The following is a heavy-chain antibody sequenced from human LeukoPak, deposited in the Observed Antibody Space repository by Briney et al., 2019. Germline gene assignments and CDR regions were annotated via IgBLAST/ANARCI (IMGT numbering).Heavy chain of an antibody. V-gene: IGHV1-2*02. D-gene: IGHD6-19*01. J-gene: IGHJ4*02. CDR1: GYTFTDYD. Sequence: ASVKVSCKASGYTFTDYDVHWVRQAPGQGREWRGWINSNSGSTSYAQNFQGRVTMTRDTSISTLYVELSSLRSDDTAVYYCARVRVYSSGWNFDYWGQGTLVTVSS. CDR2: INSNSGST. CDR3: ARVRVYSSGWNFDY.